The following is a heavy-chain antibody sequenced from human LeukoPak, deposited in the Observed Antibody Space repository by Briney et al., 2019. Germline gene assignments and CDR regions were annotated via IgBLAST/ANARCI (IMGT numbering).Heavy chain of an antibody. D-gene: IGHD3-22*01. CDR1: GYTFTENY. Sequence: ASVKVSCKASGYTFTENYIHWVRQAPGHGLEWMGLINPYTGDANYTEKFQGRVTMTRDTSVSTAYMRLSRLRSDDTAVYYCARGKSGFSPWGQGTPVTVSS. CDR3: ARGKSGFSP. V-gene: IGHV1-2*02. J-gene: IGHJ4*02. CDR2: INPYTGDA.